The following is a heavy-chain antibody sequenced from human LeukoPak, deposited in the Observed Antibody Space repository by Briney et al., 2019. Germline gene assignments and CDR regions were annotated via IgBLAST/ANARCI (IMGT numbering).Heavy chain of an antibody. CDR3: AKAPDVYGGNSLLY. D-gene: IGHD4-23*01. J-gene: IGHJ4*02. Sequence: PSGGSLRLSCAASGFTFSSYAMSWVRQAPGKGLEWVSAISGSGGSTYYADPVKGRFTISRDNSKNTMYLQMTSLRAEDTAVYYCAKAPDVYGGNSLLYWGQGTLVTVSS. CDR2: ISGSGGST. CDR1: GFTFSSYA. V-gene: IGHV3-23*01.